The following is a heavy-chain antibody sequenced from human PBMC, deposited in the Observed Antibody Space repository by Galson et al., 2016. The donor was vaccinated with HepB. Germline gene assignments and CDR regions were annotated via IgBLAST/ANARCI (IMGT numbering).Heavy chain of an antibody. Sequence: SLRLSCAASGFTFSNFNNDGMHWVRQAPGKGLEWVADIWYDGSQEYSADSVKGRITISRENSKNTLVLQMNSVRAEDTAGYYGAGDRLRSMEWSEDFHHWGQGTLVTVSS. V-gene: IGHV3-33*08. D-gene: IGHD3-3*01. CDR2: IWYDGSQE. CDR1: GFTFSNFNNDG. J-gene: IGHJ1*01. CDR3: AGDRLRSMEWSEDFHH.